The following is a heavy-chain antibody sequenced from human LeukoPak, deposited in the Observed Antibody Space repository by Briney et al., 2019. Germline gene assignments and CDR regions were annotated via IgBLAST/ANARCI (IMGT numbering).Heavy chain of an antibody. CDR3: ARDRYSSGWYSY. Sequence: ETLSLTCTVSGGYISSYYWSWIRQPPGKGLEWIGYIYDSGSTNYNPSLKSRVTISVDTSKNQISLKLSSVTAADTAVYYCARDRYSSGWYSYWGQGTLVSVSS. J-gene: IGHJ4*02. D-gene: IGHD6-19*01. V-gene: IGHV4-59*01. CDR2: IYDSGST. CDR1: GGYISSYY.